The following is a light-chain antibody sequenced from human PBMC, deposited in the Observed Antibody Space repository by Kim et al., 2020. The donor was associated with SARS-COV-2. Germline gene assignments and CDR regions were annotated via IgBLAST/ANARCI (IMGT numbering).Light chain of an antibody. CDR3: QQYNSYPLT. V-gene: IGKV1-5*03. J-gene: IGKJ4*01. Sequence: APGGDRVTSTCRASQSMSSWLAWYQRKPGKAPRLLIYKASSLESGVPSRCIGSGSGTEFTLTISSLQPDDFATYYCQQYNSYPLTFGGGTKVDIK. CDR1: QSMSSW. CDR2: KAS.